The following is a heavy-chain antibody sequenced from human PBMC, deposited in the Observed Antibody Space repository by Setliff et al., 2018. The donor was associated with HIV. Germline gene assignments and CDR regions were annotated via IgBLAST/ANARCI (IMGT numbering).Heavy chain of an antibody. D-gene: IGHD3-9*01. V-gene: IGHV3-30*04. J-gene: IGHJ2*01. Sequence: HPGGSLRLSCAASGFSFGGYAMGWVRQAPGKGLEWVAIISYDGSNEYYAESVRGRFTISRDNSKDTLYLQMNNLRTEDTAVFHCARDRPTIIPRWYFDLWGRGTLVTVSS. CDR2: ISYDGSNE. CDR1: GFSFGGYA. CDR3: ARDRPTIIPRWYFDL.